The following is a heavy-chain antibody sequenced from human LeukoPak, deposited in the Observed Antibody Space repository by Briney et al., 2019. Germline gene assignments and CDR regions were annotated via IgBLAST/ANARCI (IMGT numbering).Heavy chain of an antibody. CDR1: GYSIGSGYY. CDR3: ARARREMVDY. J-gene: IGHJ4*02. D-gene: IGHD5-24*01. CDR2: IYHSGST. Sequence: ASETLSLTXTVSGYSIGSGYYWGWIREPPGKGLERIGSIYHSGSTYYNPSLKSRVTISVDTSKNQFSLKLSSVTAADTAVYYCARARREMVDYWGQGTLVTVSS. V-gene: IGHV4-38-2*02.